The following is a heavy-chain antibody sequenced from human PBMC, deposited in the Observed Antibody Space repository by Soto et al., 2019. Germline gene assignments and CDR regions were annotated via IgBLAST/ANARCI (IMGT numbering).Heavy chain of an antibody. J-gene: IGHJ4*02. V-gene: IGHV3-23*01. CDR3: AKEPLVATTGGTTYFDY. Sequence: GGSLRLFCAASGFTFSSYAMSWVRQAPGKGLEWVSAISGSGGSTYYADSVKGRFTISRDNSKNTLYLQMNSLRAEDTAVYYCAKEPLVATTGGTTYFDYWGQGTLVTVSS. CDR1: GFTFSSYA. D-gene: IGHD5-12*01. CDR2: ISGSGGST.